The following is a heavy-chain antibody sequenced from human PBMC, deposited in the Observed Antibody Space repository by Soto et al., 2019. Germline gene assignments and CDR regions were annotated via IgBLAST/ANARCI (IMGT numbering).Heavy chain of an antibody. CDR1: GFTFSSYG. V-gene: IGHV3-7*01. D-gene: IGHD3-16*02. CDR3: ARVLITFGGVIGPFDY. J-gene: IGHJ4*02. Sequence: GGSLRLSCTASGFTFSSYGMSWVRQAPGKGLEWVANIKQDGSEKYYVDSVKGRFTISRDNAKNSLYLQMNSLRAEDKAVYYCARVLITFGGVIGPFDYWGQGTLVTVSS. CDR2: IKQDGSEK.